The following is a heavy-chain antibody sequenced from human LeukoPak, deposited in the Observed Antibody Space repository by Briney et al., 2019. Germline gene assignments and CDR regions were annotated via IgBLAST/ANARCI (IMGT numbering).Heavy chain of an antibody. Sequence: ISYINTGSSTIYYADSVKGRFTTSRDNAKNSLFLQMNSLRAEDTAVYYCARDLIAATDYWGQGTLVTVSS. D-gene: IGHD6-13*01. CDR2: INTGSSTI. CDR3: ARDLIAATDY. J-gene: IGHJ4*02. V-gene: IGHV3-48*04.